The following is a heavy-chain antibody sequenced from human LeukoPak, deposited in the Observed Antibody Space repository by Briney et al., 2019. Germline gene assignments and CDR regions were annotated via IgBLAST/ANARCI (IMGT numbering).Heavy chain of an antibody. CDR2: ISSSGSTI. CDR1: GFTFSSYE. V-gene: IGHV3-48*03. Sequence: GGSLRLSCAASGFTFSSYEMNWVRQAPGKGLEWVSYISSSGSTIYYADSVKGRFTISRDNAKNSLYLQMNSLRAEDTAVYYCAREAVVRGVFDYWGQGTLVTVSS. CDR3: AREAVVRGVFDY. D-gene: IGHD3-10*01. J-gene: IGHJ4*02.